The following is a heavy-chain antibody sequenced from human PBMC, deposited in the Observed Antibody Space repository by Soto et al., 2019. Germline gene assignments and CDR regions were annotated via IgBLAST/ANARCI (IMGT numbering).Heavy chain of an antibody. CDR3: ASHYDMWSGYLSPVDY. CDR1: GYTFSDYY. V-gene: IGHV3-11*01. D-gene: IGHD3-3*01. CDR2: IDTSGTKI. Sequence: QVQLVESGGDLVKPGGSLRLSCAASGYTFSDYYMSWIRQAPGKGLEWISYIDTSGTKIYYADSVKGRFTITRDNAKNSLYLEMNSLRDEDTAVYYCASHYDMWSGYLSPVDYRGQATLVTVSS. J-gene: IGHJ4*02.